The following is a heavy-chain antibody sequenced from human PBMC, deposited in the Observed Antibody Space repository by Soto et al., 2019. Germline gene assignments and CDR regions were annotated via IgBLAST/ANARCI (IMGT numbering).Heavy chain of an antibody. V-gene: IGHV3-33*01. D-gene: IGHD2-2*01. CDR2: IWYDGSNK. CDR1: GFTFSSYG. J-gene: IGHJ6*02. Sequence: PGGSLRLSCAASGFTFSSYGMHWVRQAPGKGLEWVAVIWYDGSNKYYADSVKGRFTISRDNSKNTLYLQMNSLRAEDTAVYYCARGSGVVAIYYYYGMDVWGQGTTVTVSS. CDR3: ARGSGVVAIYYYYGMDV.